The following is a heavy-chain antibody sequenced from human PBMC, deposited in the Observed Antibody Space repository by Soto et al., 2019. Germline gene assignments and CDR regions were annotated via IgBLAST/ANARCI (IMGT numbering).Heavy chain of an antibody. Sequence: SVKVSCKASGGSFTNYGISWLRQTPGQGLEWMGGSIPIFETTNYAQNFQGRVTITADESTGTSSMELSGLKSADTAVYFCATVLGGYSGSRGPFDLWGQGTLVTVSS. V-gene: IGHV1-69*13. CDR1: GGSFTNYG. CDR3: ATVLGGYSGSRGPFDL. D-gene: IGHD1-26*01. CDR2: SIPIFETT. J-gene: IGHJ4*02.